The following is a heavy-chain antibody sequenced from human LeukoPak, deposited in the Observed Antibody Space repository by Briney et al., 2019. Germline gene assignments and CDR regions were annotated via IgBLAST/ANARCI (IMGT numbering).Heavy chain of an antibody. CDR3: ARESSHYYGSGSYYPDPFDY. V-gene: IGHV3-66*01. CDR2: IYSGDNT. Sequence: AGGSLRLSCAASGFTVSSNYMSWVRQAPGKGLEWVSVIYSGDNTYYADSVKGRFTISRDISKNTLYLQMNSLRAEDTAVYFCARESSHYYGSGSYYPDPFDYWGQGTLVTVSS. D-gene: IGHD3-10*01. J-gene: IGHJ4*02. CDR1: GFTVSSNY.